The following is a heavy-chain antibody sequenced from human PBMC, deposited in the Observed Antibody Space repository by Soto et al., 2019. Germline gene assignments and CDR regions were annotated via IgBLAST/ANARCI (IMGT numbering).Heavy chain of an antibody. CDR2: INPNSGGT. V-gene: IGHV1-2*04. D-gene: IGHD3-9*01. J-gene: IGHJ6*02. CDR3: ARQPLYYDILTGYASGYYGMDV. CDR1: GYTFTGYY. Sequence: ASVKVSCKASGYTFTGYYMHWVRQAPGQGLEWMGWINPNSGGTNYAQKFQGWVTMTRDTSISTAYMELSRLRSDDTAVYYCARQPLYYDILTGYASGYYGMDVWGQGTTVTVSS.